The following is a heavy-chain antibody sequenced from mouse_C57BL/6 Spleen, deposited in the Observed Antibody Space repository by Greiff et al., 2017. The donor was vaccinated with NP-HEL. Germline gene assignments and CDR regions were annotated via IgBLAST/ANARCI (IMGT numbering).Heavy chain of an antibody. Sequence: EVKLMESGGGLVKPGGSLKLSCAASGFTFSSYAMSWVRQTPEKRLEWVATISDGGSYTYYPANVKGRFTISRDNAKNNLYLQMSHLKSEDTAMYYCARGEATTRAWYFDVWGTGTTVTVSS. CDR2: ISDGGSYT. CDR1: GFTFSSYA. V-gene: IGHV5-4*03. CDR3: ARGEATTRAWYFDV. D-gene: IGHD3-3*01. J-gene: IGHJ1*03.